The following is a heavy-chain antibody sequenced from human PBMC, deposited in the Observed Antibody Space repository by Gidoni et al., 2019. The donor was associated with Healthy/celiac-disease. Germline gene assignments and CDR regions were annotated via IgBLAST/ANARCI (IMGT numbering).Heavy chain of an antibody. D-gene: IGHD3-10*01. CDR1: GFTFSSYW. CDR3: ARDGTGVQRVL. V-gene: IGHV3-7*01. CDR2: IKQDGSEK. Sequence: EVQLVESGGGLVQPGGSLRLSCAAPGFTFSSYWMSWVRQAPGKGLEWVANIKQDGSEKYCGNSGKGRFTISRDNAKNSLYLQMNSLGAGATAVYYCARDGTGVQRVLWGQGTLVTVSS. J-gene: IGHJ4*01.